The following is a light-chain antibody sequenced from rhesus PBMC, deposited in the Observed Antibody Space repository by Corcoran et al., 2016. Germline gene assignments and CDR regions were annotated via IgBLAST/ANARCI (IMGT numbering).Light chain of an antibody. Sequence: DIQMTQSPSSLSASVGDRVTITCRASQGITNDLAWYQQKPGEIPKLLIFEASSLQSGIPSRFRGSGSGTDFTLTISSLQSEVFATYYCQHYYSTPSFGQGTKVEIK. CDR2: EAS. V-gene: IGKV1-25*01. CDR3: QHYYSTPS. CDR1: QGITND. J-gene: IGKJ2*01.